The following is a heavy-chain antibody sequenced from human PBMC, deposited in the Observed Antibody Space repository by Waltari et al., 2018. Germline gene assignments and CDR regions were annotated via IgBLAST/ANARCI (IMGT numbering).Heavy chain of an antibody. V-gene: IGHV4-39*01. D-gene: IGHD3-9*01. CDR2: ISYSGST. J-gene: IGHJ5*02. CDR3: ARLSYHIVTGYGWFDP. Sequence: QLQLQESGPGLVQPSETLSLTCTVSVGSLRRASYSWGWVRQPPGQGLEWIGIISYSGSTYYNPSLKSRVTISVDTSKNQFSLKLSSVTAADTAVYYCARLSYHIVTGYGWFDPWGLGTLVTVSS. CDR1: VGSLRRASYS.